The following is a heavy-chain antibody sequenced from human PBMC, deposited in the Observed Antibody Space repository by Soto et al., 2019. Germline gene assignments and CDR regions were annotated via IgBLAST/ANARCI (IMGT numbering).Heavy chain of an antibody. CDR1: VDSISSTNNY. V-gene: IGHV4-31*03. CDR3: ARTVCSSASCYGYYSYGLEV. D-gene: IGHD2-2*01. Sequence: TVSLTCTFSVDSISSTNNYCSWVRQHPWKGLEWIGYIYYSGSTYYNPSLKSRPAISVDTSKNQFSLKLSSVTAADTAVYYCARTVCSSASCYGYYSYGLEVWGQGTMVNVSS. J-gene: IGHJ6*01. CDR2: IYYSGST.